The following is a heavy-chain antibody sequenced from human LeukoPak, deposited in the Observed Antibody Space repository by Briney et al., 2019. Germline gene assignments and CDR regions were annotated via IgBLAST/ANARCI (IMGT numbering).Heavy chain of an antibody. CDR3: NGHAVGAKGGY. D-gene: IGHD1-26*01. J-gene: IGHJ4*02. CDR2: ISYDGSNR. V-gene: IGHV3-30-3*01. CDR1: GFTFSSYA. Sequence: GGSLRLSCAASGFTFSSYAMHWVRQAPGKGLEWVAVISYDGSNRYYADSVKGRFTISRDNSKNTLYLQMNSLRAEDTAVYYCNGHAVGAKGGYWGQGTLVTVSS.